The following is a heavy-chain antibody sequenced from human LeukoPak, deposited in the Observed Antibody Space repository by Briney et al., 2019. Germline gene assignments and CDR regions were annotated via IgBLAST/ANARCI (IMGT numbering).Heavy chain of an antibody. Sequence: GGTLTLSCAASGFTFSSYEMNWVRQAPGTGREWVSYISSSGSTIYYADSVKGRFTISRDNDKNSLYVQMNSLRAEDTAVYYCARLRGLYSDTNRYHTALDCWGQGTLVTVSS. D-gene: IGHD1-26*01. CDR1: GFTFSSYE. CDR3: ARLRGLYSDTNRYHTALDC. V-gene: IGHV3-48*03. J-gene: IGHJ4*02. CDR2: ISSSGSTI.